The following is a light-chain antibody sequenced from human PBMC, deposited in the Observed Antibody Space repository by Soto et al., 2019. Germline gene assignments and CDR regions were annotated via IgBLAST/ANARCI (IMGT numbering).Light chain of an antibody. CDR1: QSVSIY. CDR3: QQRSNWPLT. V-gene: IGKV3-11*01. J-gene: IGKJ4*01. Sequence: EIVLTQSPATLSLSPGERATLSCRASQSVSIYLAWYQHKPGQAPRLLIFDASKRATGIPARFSGSGSGTDFTLTISSLEPEDFAVYYCQQRSNWPLTFGGGTKVEIK. CDR2: DAS.